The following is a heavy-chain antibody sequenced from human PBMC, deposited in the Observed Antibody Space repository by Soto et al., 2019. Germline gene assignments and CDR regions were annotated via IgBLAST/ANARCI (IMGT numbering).Heavy chain of an antibody. D-gene: IGHD3-3*02. CDR2: IYYSGST. Sequence: SETLSLTCTVSGGSISSYYWSWIRQPPGKGLEWIGYIYYSGSTNYNPSLKSRVTISVDTSKNQFSLKLSSVTAADTAVYYCASPKIAFYNWFDPWGQGTLVTVSS. J-gene: IGHJ5*02. V-gene: IGHV4-59*08. CDR1: GGSISSYY. CDR3: ASPKIAFYNWFDP.